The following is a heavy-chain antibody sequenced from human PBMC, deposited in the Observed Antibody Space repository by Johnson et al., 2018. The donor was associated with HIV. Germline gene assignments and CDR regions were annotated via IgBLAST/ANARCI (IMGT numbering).Heavy chain of an antibody. D-gene: IGHD2-15*01. V-gene: IGHV3-33*06. CDR2: IWYDGSNK. CDR3: AKEQLLRAFDI. CDR1: GFTFSSYG. J-gene: IGHJ3*02. Sequence: QMLLVESGGGVVRPGGSLRLSCAASGFTFSSYGMHWVRQAPGKGLEWVAVIWYDGSNKYYADSVKGRFTISRDNSKNTLYLQMNSLRAEDTAVYYCAKEQLLRAFDIWGQWTMVTVSS.